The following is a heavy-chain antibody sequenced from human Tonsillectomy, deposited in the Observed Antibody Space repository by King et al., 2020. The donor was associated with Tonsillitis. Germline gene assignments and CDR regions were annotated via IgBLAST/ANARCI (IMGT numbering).Heavy chain of an antibody. J-gene: IGHJ4*02. D-gene: IGHD1-26*01. CDR3: AHRPPPRVGATAFFDY. CDR1: GFSLSTSGVG. CDR2: IYWNDDK. Sequence: ITLQESGPTLVKPTQTLTLTCTFSGFSLSTSGVGVGWIRQPPGKALEWLALIYWNDDKRYSPSLKSRLTITKDTSKNQVVLTMTNMDPVDTATYYCAHRPPPRVGATAFFDYWGQGTLVTVSS. V-gene: IGHV2-5*01.